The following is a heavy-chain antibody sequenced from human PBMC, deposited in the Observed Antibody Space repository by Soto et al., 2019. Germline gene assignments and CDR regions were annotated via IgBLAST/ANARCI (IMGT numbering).Heavy chain of an antibody. J-gene: IGHJ4*02. Sequence: XSVKVSCKASGYTFTSYGISLVRHSPGQGLEWMGWISAYNGNRNYAQKLQGRVTMTTDTATSTAYMELRSLRSEDTAVYYCARKDYYDSSGLNYWGQGTLVTVSS. CDR3: ARKDYYDSSGLNY. V-gene: IGHV1-18*01. D-gene: IGHD3-22*01. CDR1: GYTFTSYG. CDR2: ISAYNGNR.